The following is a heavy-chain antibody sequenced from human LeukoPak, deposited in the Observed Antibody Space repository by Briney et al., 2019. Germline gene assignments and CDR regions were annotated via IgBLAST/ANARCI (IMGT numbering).Heavy chain of an antibody. Sequence: GGSLRLFCAASGFTFSAYWMHWVRQAPGKGLVWVARINKDGSYTSYEDSVKGRFTISRDNAKNTLYLQMNSLRAEDTALFYCARGGYTGVFDIWGQGTRVTISS. D-gene: IGHD5-18*01. V-gene: IGHV3-74*01. CDR3: ARGGYTGVFDI. J-gene: IGHJ3*02. CDR1: GFTFSAYW. CDR2: INKDGSYT.